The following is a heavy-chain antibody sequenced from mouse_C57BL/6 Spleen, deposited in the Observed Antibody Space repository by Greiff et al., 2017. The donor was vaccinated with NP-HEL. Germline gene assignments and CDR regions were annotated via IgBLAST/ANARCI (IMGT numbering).Heavy chain of an antibody. Sequence: VQLQQPGAELVKPGASVKMSCKASGYTFTSYWITWVKQRPGQGLEWIGDIYPGSGSTNYNEKFTSKATLTVDTSSSTAYMQLSSLTSEDSAVYYCARSCWDNWYFDVWGTGTTVTVSS. J-gene: IGHJ1*03. CDR1: GYTFTSYW. D-gene: IGHD4-1*01. V-gene: IGHV1-55*01. CDR3: ARSCWDNWYFDV. CDR2: IYPGSGST.